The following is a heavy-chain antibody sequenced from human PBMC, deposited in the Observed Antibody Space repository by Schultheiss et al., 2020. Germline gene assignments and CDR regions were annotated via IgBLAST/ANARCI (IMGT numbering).Heavy chain of an antibody. D-gene: IGHD5-18*01. CDR2: ISSNGGST. V-gene: IGHV3-64*04. CDR3: ARDMRSAMVTAVDY. Sequence: GESLKISCAASGFTFSSYAMHWVRQAPGKGLEYVSAISSNGGSTYYADSVKGRFTISRDNSKNTLYLQMNSLRAEDTAVYYCARDMRSAMVTAVDYWGQGTLVTVSS. J-gene: IGHJ4*02. CDR1: GFTFSSYA.